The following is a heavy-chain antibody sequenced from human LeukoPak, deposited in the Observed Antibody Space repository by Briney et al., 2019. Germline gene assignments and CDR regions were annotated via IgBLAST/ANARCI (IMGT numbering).Heavy chain of an antibody. J-gene: IGHJ3*01. CDR2: ITARAGSF. Sequence: GGSLRLSCEGSGFIFSNYAISWVRQAPGKGLEWLASITARAGSFYLGNPAKGRFTISRDNSRNTVYLELSGLRVDDTAIYYCAKEYDFWDGFFGAFDVWGQGTMVTVSS. D-gene: IGHD3/OR15-3a*01. CDR3: AKEYDFWDGFFGAFDV. V-gene: IGHV3-23*01. CDR1: GFIFSNYA.